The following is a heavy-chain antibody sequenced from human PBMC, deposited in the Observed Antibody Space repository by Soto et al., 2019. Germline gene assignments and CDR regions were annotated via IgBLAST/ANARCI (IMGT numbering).Heavy chain of an antibody. CDR3: ARDVIYLDRDNWFDP. Sequence: PSETLSLTCTVSGGSISSYYWSWIRQPPGKGLEWIVYIYYSGSTNYNPSLKSRVTISVDTSKNQFSLKLSSVTAADTAVYYCARDVIYLDRDNWFDPWGQGTLVTVSS. J-gene: IGHJ5*02. V-gene: IGHV4-59*01. CDR1: GGSISSYY. CDR2: IYYSGST.